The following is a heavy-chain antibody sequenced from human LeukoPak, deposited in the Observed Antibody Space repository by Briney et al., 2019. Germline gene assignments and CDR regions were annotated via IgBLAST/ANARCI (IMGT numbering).Heavy chain of an antibody. V-gene: IGHV1-69*13. Sequence: SVNVSCKASGGTFSSYAISWVRQAPGQGLEWMGGIIPIFGTANYAQKFQGRVTITVDESTSTAYMELSSLRSEDTAVYYCARSPSPLRFLEWSHDYWGQGTLVTVSS. CDR3: ARSPSPLRFLEWSHDY. CDR1: GGTFSSYA. CDR2: IIPIFGTA. D-gene: IGHD3-3*01. J-gene: IGHJ4*02.